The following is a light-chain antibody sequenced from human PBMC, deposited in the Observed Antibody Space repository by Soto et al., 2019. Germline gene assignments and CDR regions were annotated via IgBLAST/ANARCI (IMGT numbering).Light chain of an antibody. Sequence: QSVLTQAPSASGTPGQRVTISCSGTSSNIGSNTVNWYQQLPGTAPKLLIYNNDQRPSGVPDRFSGSKSGTSASLAIGGRQSEDEADYYCAVWDDSLNGWVFGGGTKLTVL. J-gene: IGLJ3*02. CDR3: AVWDDSLNGWV. V-gene: IGLV1-44*01. CDR2: NND. CDR1: SSNIGSNT.